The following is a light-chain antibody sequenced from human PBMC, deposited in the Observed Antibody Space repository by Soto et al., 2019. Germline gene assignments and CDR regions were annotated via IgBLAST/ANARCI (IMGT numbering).Light chain of an antibody. Sequence: NFMLTQPHSVSESPGKTVTISCTRSSGTIASNYVQWYQQRPGSAPTTVIYEDNQRPSGVPDRFSGSTDGSSNSAPLTISGLQTEDEADYYCQSYDSSTVVFGGGTKVTVL. CDR3: QSYDSSTVV. J-gene: IGLJ2*01. CDR1: SGTIASNY. V-gene: IGLV6-57*04. CDR2: EDN.